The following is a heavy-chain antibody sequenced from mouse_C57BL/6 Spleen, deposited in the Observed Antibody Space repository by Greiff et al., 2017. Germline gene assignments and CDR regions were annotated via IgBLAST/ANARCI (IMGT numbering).Heavy chain of an antibody. J-gene: IGHJ2*01. CDR3: AREYRKGFDY. D-gene: IGHD1-3*01. CDR1: GFTFSDYY. Sequence: DVQLQESEGGLVQPGSSMKLSCTASGFTFSDYYMAWVRQVPEKGLEWVANINYDGSSTYYLDSLKSRFIISRDNAKNILYLQMSSLKSEDTATYYCAREYRKGFDYWGQGTTLTVSS. V-gene: IGHV5-16*01. CDR2: INYDGSST.